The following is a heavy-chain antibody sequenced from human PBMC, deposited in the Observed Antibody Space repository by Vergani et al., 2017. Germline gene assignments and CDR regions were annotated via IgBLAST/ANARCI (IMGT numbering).Heavy chain of an antibody. D-gene: IGHD6-13*01. CDR3: ARYWGIAAAGGLGWFDP. CDR1: GGSISSGGYY. Sequence: QVQLQESGPGLVKPSQTLSLTCTVSGGSISSGGYYWSWIRQHPGKGLEWIGYIYYSGSTYYNPSLKSRVTISVDTSKNQFSLKLSSVTAADTAVYYCARYWGIAAAGGLGWFDPWGQGTLVTVSS. CDR2: IYYSGST. V-gene: IGHV4-31*03. J-gene: IGHJ5*02.